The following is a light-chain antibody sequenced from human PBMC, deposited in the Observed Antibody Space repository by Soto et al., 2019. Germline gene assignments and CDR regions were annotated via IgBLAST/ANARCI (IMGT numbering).Light chain of an antibody. V-gene: IGLV2-14*01. CDR2: DVS. CDR3: SAYTSSSTLGVV. Sequence: QSALTQPASVSGSPGQSITISCTGTSSDVGGYNYVSWYQQHPGQAPKLMIYDVSNRPSGVSNRFSGSKSGNTASLTISGLQAEEEVDYYSSAYTSSSTLGVVFGGGTQLTVL. CDR1: SSDVGGYNY. J-gene: IGLJ2*01.